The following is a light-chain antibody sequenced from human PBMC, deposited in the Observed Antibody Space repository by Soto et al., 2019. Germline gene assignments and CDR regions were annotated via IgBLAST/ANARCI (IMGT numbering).Light chain of an antibody. CDR1: QSVSDSS. CDR3: QLYGDSPRYT. CDR2: GAS. J-gene: IGKJ2*01. Sequence: EIVLTQSPGTLSLSPGERATLSCRASQSVSDSSLAWYHQKPGQAPRPLIYGASRRATGIPDTFSGSGSGTDFTLTISRLEPEDFAVYYCQLYGDSPRYTFGQGTKLEIK. V-gene: IGKV3-20*01.